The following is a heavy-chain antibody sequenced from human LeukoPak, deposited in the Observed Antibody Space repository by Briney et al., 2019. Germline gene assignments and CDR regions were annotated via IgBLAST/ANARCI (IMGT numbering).Heavy chain of an antibody. CDR2: IYSGGST. CDR3: ASQVYYGSGSPDLYYYYYYGTDV. J-gene: IGHJ6*02. D-gene: IGHD3-10*01. CDR1: GFTVSSNY. Sequence: GGSLRLSCAASGFTVSSNYMSWVRQAPGKGLEWVSVIYSGGSTYCADSVKGRFTISRDNSKNTLYLQMNSLRAEDTAVYYCASQVYYGSGSPDLYYYYYYGTDVWGQGTTVTVSS. V-gene: IGHV3-66*04.